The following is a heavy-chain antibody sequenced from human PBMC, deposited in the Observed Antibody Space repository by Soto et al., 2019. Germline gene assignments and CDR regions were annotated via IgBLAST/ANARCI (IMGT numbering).Heavy chain of an antibody. Sequence: EVQLVESGGGLVQRGGSLRLSCAASGFSVSNTYMNWVRQAPGKGLEWVSVMYSDGSTYYADSVTGRFTISRHNSKNTLFLQMTSLRPEDTAVYYCARGRGFSYGQYFDYWGQGTLVTVSS. D-gene: IGHD5-18*01. V-gene: IGHV3-53*04. CDR2: MYSDGST. CDR3: ARGRGFSYGQYFDY. CDR1: GFSVSNTY. J-gene: IGHJ4*02.